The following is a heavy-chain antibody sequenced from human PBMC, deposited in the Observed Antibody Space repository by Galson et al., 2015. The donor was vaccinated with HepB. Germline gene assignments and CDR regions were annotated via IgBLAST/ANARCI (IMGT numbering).Heavy chain of an antibody. Sequence: SLRLSCAASGFNFDDYVMHWVRQVPGKGLEWVSGISWKSDSIGYADSVKGRFSISRDNAKRSLYLEMNSLRTEDTAFYYCAKWMGGYFDSSGYYGGYFDFWGQGILVTVSS. CDR1: GFNFDDYV. CDR3: AKWMGGYFDSSGYYGGYFDF. CDR2: ISWKSDSI. V-gene: IGHV3-9*01. D-gene: IGHD3-22*01. J-gene: IGHJ4*02.